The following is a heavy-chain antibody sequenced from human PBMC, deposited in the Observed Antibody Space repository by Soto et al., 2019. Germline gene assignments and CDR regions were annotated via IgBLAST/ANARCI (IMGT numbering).Heavy chain of an antibody. CDR3: ARATYYYESSGYSDRVLDY. D-gene: IGHD3-22*01. Sequence: QVQLQESGPGLVKPSQTLSLTCTVSGGSISSGGYYWSWIRQHPGKGLEWIGYIYYSGNTYYNPSLKSRVTISEDTSKNQFSLKLSSVTVADTAVYYCARATYYYESSGYSDRVLDYWGQGTLVTVYS. J-gene: IGHJ4*02. CDR1: GGSISSGGYY. V-gene: IGHV4-31*03. CDR2: IYYSGNT.